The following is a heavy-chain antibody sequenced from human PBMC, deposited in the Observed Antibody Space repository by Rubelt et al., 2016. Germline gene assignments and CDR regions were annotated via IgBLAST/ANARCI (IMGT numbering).Heavy chain of an antibody. D-gene: IGHD2-15*01. CDR3: AHTTATGNYAMDF. CDR1: GFSLRASGVG. Sequence: QITLKESGPTVVKPTQTLTLTCTFSGFSLRASGVGVVWIRQPPGKALEWLALIYWDDDTRYSPSLKTRLTITKDTSENHVVLTMTDMNPVDTATYNRAHTTATGNYAMDFWGQGTTVSVSS. J-gene: IGHJ6*02. CDR2: IYWDDDT. V-gene: IGHV2-5*02.